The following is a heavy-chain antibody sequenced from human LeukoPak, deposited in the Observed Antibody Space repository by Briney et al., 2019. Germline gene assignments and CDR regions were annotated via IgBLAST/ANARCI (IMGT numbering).Heavy chain of an antibody. J-gene: IGHJ4*02. CDR3: ARSLPPGDYFDY. V-gene: IGHV4-59*01. Sequence: SETLSLTCTVSGGSISSYYWSWIRQPPGKGLEWIGYIYYSGSTNYNPSLKSRVTISVDTSKNQFSLKLSSVTAADTAVYYCARSLPPGDYFDYWGQGTLVTVSS. CDR1: GGSISSYY. D-gene: IGHD3-10*01. CDR2: IYYSGST.